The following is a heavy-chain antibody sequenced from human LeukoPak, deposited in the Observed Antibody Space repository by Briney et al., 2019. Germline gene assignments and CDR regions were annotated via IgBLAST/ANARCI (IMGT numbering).Heavy chain of an antibody. CDR1: GGSISFSLYD. J-gene: IGHJ4*02. Sequence: SETLSPTCTVSGGSISFSLYDWGWIRQPPGKGLEWIGSTYRSGSTYYNPSLKSRVTISIDTSKNQFSLKMTSVTAADTAVYYCARGGGGYWGQGTLVTVSS. D-gene: IGHD3-16*01. CDR2: TYRSGST. CDR3: ARGGGGY. V-gene: IGHV4-39*01.